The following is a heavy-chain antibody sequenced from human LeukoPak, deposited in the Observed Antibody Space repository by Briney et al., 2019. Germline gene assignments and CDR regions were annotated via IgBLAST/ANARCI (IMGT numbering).Heavy chain of an antibody. CDR3: ARRERNAFDY. CDR2: ISSNAAST. CDR1: GFPFTTYA. D-gene: IGHD2-8*01. J-gene: IGHJ4*02. V-gene: IGHV3-64*02. Sequence: SGGSLRLSCLTSGFPFTTYALYWVRQAPGRRLEYVSAISSNAASTYYAESVKGRFTISRDTSMSTLYLQMGSLRPEDTAVYYCARRERNAFDYWGEGTMVTVS.